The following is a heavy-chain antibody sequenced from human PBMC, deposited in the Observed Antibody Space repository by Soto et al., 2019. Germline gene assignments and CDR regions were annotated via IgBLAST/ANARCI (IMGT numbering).Heavy chain of an antibody. CDR2: IKQDGSEK. CDR3: ARDRQLQYNYYYYYGMDV. Sequence: EVQLVESGGGLVQPGGSLRLSCAASGFTFSSYWMSWVRQAPGKGLEWVANIKQDGSEKYYVDSVKGRFTISRDNANNSLYLQMNSLRAEDTAVYYCARDRQLQYNYYYYYGMDVWGQGTTVTFSS. V-gene: IGHV3-7*03. D-gene: IGHD2-2*01. J-gene: IGHJ6*02. CDR1: GFTFSSYW.